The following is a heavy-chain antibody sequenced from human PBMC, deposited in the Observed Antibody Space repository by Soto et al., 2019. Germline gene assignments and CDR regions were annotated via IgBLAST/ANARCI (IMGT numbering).Heavy chain of an antibody. CDR2: INAGNGNT. V-gene: IGHV1-3*01. CDR3: ASGYSSSWYFDY. D-gene: IGHD6-13*01. CDR1: GYTFTSYA. J-gene: IGHJ4*02. Sequence: ASVKVSCKASGYTFTSYAMHWVRQAPGQRLEWMGWINAGNGNTKYSQKFQGRVTITRDTSASTAYMELSSLRSEDTAVYYCASGYSSSWYFDYWGQGTLVTVSS.